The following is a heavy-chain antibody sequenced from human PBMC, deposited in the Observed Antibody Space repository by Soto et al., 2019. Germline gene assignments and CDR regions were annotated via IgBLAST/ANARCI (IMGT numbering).Heavy chain of an antibody. CDR2: IRSKAYGGTT. J-gene: IGHJ4*02. CDR1: GFTFGDYA. D-gene: IGHD3-10*01. Sequence: GGSLRLSCTASGFTFGDYAMSWFRQAPGKGLEWVGFIRSKAYGGTTEYAASVKGRFTISRDDSKSIAYLQMNSLKTQDTAVYYCTRFGYYGSGSYYNESFDYWGQGTLVTVSS. CDR3: TRFGYYGSGSYYNESFDY. V-gene: IGHV3-49*03.